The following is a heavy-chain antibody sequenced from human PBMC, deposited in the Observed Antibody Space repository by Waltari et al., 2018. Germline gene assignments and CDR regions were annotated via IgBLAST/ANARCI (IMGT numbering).Heavy chain of an antibody. CDR3: ARRVAPNLNPRGYYYYYYGMDV. CDR1: GGSISSSSYY. D-gene: IGHD2-15*01. Sequence: QLQLQESGPGLVKPSETLSLTCTVSGGSISSSSYYWGWIRQPPGKGLEWIGSIYYSGATHDTPAIRSRVTISVDTSKNQFSLKLSSVTAADTAVYYCARRVAPNLNPRGYYYYYYGMDVWGQGTTVTVSS. V-gene: IGHV4-39*01. J-gene: IGHJ6*02. CDR2: IYYSGAT.